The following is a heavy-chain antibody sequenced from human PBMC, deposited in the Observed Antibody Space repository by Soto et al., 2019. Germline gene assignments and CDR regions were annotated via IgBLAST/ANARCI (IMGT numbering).Heavy chain of an antibody. J-gene: IGHJ5*02. Sequence: GGSLRLSCVASRFTFSAFSMNWVRQAPGKGLEWVSSISITGDYIYYADSVMGRFTISRDNAKNSLYLQMNSLRAEDTAVYYCARAKYYYDSHTGGWFDPWGQGTLVTVSS. D-gene: IGHD3-22*01. CDR1: RFTFSAFS. CDR3: ARAKYYYDSHTGGWFDP. CDR2: ISITGDYI. V-gene: IGHV3-21*01.